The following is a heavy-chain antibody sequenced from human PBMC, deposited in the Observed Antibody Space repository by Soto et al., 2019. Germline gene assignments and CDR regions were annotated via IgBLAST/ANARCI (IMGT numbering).Heavy chain of an antibody. CDR3: ASGPRGPAYYYYMDV. D-gene: IGHD3-10*01. CDR2: IYYSGST. J-gene: IGHJ6*03. CDR1: GGSISSGGYY. V-gene: IGHV4-31*03. Sequence: QVQLQESGPGLVKPSQTLSLTCTVSGGSISSGGYYWSWIRQHPGKGLEWIGYIYYSGSTYYNPSLKIRVTISVDTSKNQFSLKLSSVTAADTAVYYCASGPRGPAYYYYMDVWGKGTTVTVSS.